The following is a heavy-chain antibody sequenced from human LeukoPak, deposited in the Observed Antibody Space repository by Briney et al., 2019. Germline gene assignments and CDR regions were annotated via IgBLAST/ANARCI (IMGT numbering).Heavy chain of an antibody. V-gene: IGHV3-21*01. J-gene: IGHJ4*02. D-gene: IGHD6-13*01. CDR1: GFTFSSYS. CDR3: ARDHSSSPYYFDY. Sequence: KTGGSLRLSCAASGFTFSSYSMNWVRQAPGKGLEWVSSISSSSSYIYYADSVKGRFTISRDNAKNSLYLQMNSLRAEDTAVYYCARDHSSSPYYFDYWGQGTLVTVSS. CDR2: ISSSSSYI.